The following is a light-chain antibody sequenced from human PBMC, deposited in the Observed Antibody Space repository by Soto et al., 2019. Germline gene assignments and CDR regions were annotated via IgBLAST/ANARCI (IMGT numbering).Light chain of an antibody. CDR2: EVS. V-gene: IGLV2-14*01. J-gene: IGLJ3*02. Sequence: QSALTQPASVSGSPGQSITISCTGTSSDVGGYNYVSWYQQHPDKAPKLMIYEVSNRPSGVSNRFSGSKSGNTASLTISGLQAEDEADYYCTSYTTSSTPWVFGGGTKVTVL. CDR1: SSDVGGYNY. CDR3: TSYTTSSTPWV.